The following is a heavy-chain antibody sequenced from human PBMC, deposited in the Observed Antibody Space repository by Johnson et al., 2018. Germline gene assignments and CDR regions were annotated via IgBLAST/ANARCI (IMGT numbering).Heavy chain of an antibody. Sequence: VQLVESGGGLVKPGGSLRISCAGSGFTFSNARMAWVRQAPGKGPEWVGRIKRKTDGGTTDYATPVKGRFTRAREYSKNTVFLQMKSLKIEATGVYYCTTSDYWGQGTLVTVSS. CDR2: IKRKTDGGTT. J-gene: IGHJ4*02. V-gene: IGHV3-15*01. CDR3: TTSDY. CDR1: GFTFSNAR.